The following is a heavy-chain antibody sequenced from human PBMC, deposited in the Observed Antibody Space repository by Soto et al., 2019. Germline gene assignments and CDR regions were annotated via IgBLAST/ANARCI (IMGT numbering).Heavy chain of an antibody. D-gene: IGHD4-17*01. Sequence: GGSLRLSCAASGVTFSSYCMHWVRQAPGKGLVWVSRINSDGSFTNYADSVEGRFTISRDNAKKTLYLQMNNLRAEDTAVYYCARLNDYGGPGIGFAPRGQGTLVTVSS. CDR1: GVTFSSYC. J-gene: IGHJ5*02. CDR3: ARLNDYGGPGIGFAP. V-gene: IGHV3-74*01. CDR2: INSDGSFT.